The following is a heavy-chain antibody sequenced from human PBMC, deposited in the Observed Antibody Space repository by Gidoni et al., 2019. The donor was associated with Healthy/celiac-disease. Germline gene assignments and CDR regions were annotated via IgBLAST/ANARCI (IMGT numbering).Heavy chain of an antibody. V-gene: IGHV4-34*01. CDR2: INHSGST. Sequence: QVQLQQWGAGLLKPSETLSLTCAVYGGSFSGYYWSWIRQPPGKGLEWIGEINHSGSTNYNPSLKSRVTISVDTSKNKFSLKLSSVTAADTAVYYCARGLVYKKYQLPSYFDYWGQGTLVTVSS. CDR3: ARGLVYKKYQLPSYFDY. CDR1: GGSFSGYY. D-gene: IGHD2-2*01. J-gene: IGHJ4*02.